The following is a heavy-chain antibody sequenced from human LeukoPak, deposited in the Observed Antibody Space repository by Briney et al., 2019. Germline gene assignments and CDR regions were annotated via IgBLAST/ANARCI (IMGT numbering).Heavy chain of an antibody. D-gene: IGHD3-3*01. CDR1: GGSISSYY. CDR3: ARDRYYDFWSGYLGAFDI. CDR2: IYTSGST. V-gene: IGHV4-4*07. Sequence: SETLSLTCTVSGGSISSYYWSWIRQPAGKGLEWIGRIYTSGSTNYNPSLESRVTMSVDTSKNQFSLKLSSVTAADTAVYYCARDRYYDFWSGYLGAFDIWGQGTMVTVSS. J-gene: IGHJ3*02.